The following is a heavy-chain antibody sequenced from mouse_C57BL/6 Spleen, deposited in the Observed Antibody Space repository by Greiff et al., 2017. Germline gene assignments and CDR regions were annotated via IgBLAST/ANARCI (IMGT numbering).Heavy chain of an antibody. CDR1: GYSITSGYY. V-gene: IGHV3-6*01. D-gene: IGHD3-2*02. J-gene: IGHJ2*01. Sequence: EVKLLESGPGLVKPSQSLSLTCSVTGYSITSGYYWNWIRQFPGNKLEWMGYISYDGSNNYNPSLKNRISITRDTSKNQFFLKLNSVTTEDTATYYCASRDSSGYRRYFDYWGQGTTLTVSS. CDR3: ASRDSSGYRRYFDY. CDR2: ISYDGSN.